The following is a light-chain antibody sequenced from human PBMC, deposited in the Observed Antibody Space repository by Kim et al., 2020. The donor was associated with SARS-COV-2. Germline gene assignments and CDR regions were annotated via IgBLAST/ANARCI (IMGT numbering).Light chain of an antibody. J-gene: IGLJ2*01. CDR2: DVT. CDR1: SSDIGNYDY. V-gene: IGLV2-14*03. CDR3: SSYTSTTTSV. Sequence: QSALTQPASVSGSPGQSITISCTGTSSDIGNYDYVSWYQHHPGKVPKLLIYDVTKRPSVVSVRFSASKSVNTASLTISGLQTEDEAHYYCSSYTSTTTSVFGRGTQLTVL.